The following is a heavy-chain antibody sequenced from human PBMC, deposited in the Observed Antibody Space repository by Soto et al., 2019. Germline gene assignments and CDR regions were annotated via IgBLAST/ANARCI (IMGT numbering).Heavy chain of an antibody. J-gene: IGHJ5*02. V-gene: IGHV4-59*03. CDR2: IYNGERT. D-gene: IGHD2-15*01. CDR1: GASIRNFY. Sequence: QVHLQESGPGLVKPSETMSLTCTASGASIRNFYWNWVRQFPGKGLEWIGHIYNGERTNYNPSLKSPVHIIVSTAQDPFLPKFGPLAGADPGGDFLAETNGLPGFYLWGPGNLVAVSS. CDR3: AETNGLPGFYL.